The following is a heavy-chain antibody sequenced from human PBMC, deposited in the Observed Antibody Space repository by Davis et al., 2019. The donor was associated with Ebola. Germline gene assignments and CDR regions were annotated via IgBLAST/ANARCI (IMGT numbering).Heavy chain of an antibody. Sequence: GESLKISCKGSGYTFTSYWIAWVRQVPGKGLEWMGSIYPGDSETRYSPSFQGQVTISADKSISTAYLQWSSLKASDTAMYYCARRDYGGKKYFDYWGQGTLVTVSS. CDR1: GYTFTSYW. CDR2: IYPGDSET. CDR3: ARRDYGGKKYFDY. D-gene: IGHD2-21*01. J-gene: IGHJ4*02. V-gene: IGHV5-51*01.